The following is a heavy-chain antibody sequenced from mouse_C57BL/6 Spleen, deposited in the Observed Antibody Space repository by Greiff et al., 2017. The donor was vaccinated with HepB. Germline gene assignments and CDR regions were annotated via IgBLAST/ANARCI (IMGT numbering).Heavy chain of an antibody. CDR1: GYAFSSSW. Sequence: VQLQQSGPELVKPGASVKISCKASGYAFSSSWMNWVKQRPGKGLEWIGRIYPGDGDTNYNGKFKGKATLTADKSSSTAYMQLSSLTSEDSAVYFCAINYYGSSFHFDYWGQGTTLTVSS. CDR2: IYPGDGDT. D-gene: IGHD1-1*01. CDR3: AINYYGSSFHFDY. V-gene: IGHV1-82*01. J-gene: IGHJ2*01.